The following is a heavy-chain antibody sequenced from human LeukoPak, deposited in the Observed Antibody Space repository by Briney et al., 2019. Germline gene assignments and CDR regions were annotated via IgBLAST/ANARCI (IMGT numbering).Heavy chain of an antibody. V-gene: IGHV4-34*01. Sequence: SETLSLTCAVYGGSFSDNYWSWIRQSPGKGLEWIGDINHSGSTNYNPSLKSRVTISVDTSKNQFSLKLSSVTAADTAVYYCARRGYYGSADYWGQGTLVTVSS. CDR3: ARRGYYGSADY. J-gene: IGHJ4*02. CDR2: INHSGST. CDR1: GGSFSDNY. D-gene: IGHD3-10*01.